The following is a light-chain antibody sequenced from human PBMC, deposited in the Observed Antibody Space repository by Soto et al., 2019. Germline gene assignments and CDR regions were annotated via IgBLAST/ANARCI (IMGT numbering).Light chain of an antibody. J-gene: IGKJ4*01. CDR2: GAS. V-gene: IGKV3-15*01. Sequence: EEVMTQSPATLSVSPGERATLSCRASQSISSNLAWYQQKPGQAPRLLIYGASTRATGIPARFSGSGSGTDFTLTTSSLDSEDFAVYYCQQYHNCPLTFGGGTKVEIK. CDR1: QSISSN. CDR3: QQYHNCPLT.